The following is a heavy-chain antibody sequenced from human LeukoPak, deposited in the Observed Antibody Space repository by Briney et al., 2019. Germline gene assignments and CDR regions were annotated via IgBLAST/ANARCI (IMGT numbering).Heavy chain of an antibody. V-gene: IGHV1-18*01. CDR2: ISGYNGNT. D-gene: IGHD3-10*01. J-gene: IGHJ5*02. CDR3: ARVPSGGWFDP. CDR1: GYTFTNYG. Sequence: ASVKVSCKASGYTFTNYGINWVRQAPGQGLEWMGWISGYNGNTNYAQKLQGRVTMTTDTSTSTAYMELRSLRSDDTAVYYCARVPSGGWFDPWGQGTLVTVSS.